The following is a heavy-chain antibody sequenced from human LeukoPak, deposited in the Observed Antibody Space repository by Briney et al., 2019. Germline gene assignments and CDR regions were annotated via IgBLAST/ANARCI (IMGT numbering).Heavy chain of an antibody. Sequence: ASVKVSCKAAGYTFTGYYMHWVRQAPGQGLEWMGWINPNSGGTNYAQKFQGRVTMTRDTSISTAYMELSRLRSDDTAVYYCARNFYFDSSGYYHYWGQGTLVTVSS. CDR3: ARNFYFDSSGYYHY. CDR1: GYTFTGYY. V-gene: IGHV1-2*02. J-gene: IGHJ4*02. CDR2: INPNSGGT. D-gene: IGHD3-22*01.